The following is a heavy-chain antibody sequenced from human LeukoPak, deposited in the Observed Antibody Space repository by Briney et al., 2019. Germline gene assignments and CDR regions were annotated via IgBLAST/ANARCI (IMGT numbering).Heavy chain of an antibody. CDR3: AREYPDNGDGWGY. CDR2: ISGSGSTI. J-gene: IGHJ4*02. D-gene: IGHD1-1*01. CDR1: GFTFSSYE. Sequence: GGSLRLSCAASGFTFSSYEMNWVRQAPGKGLEWVSYISGSGSTIFYADSVKGRFTISRDNAKNSLYLQMNSLRVEDTAVYYCAREYPDNGDGWGYWGQGTLVTVSP. V-gene: IGHV3-48*03.